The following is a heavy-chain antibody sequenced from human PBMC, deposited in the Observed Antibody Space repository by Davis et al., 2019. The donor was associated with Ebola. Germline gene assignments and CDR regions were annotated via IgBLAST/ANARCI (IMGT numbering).Heavy chain of an antibody. CDR3: AREAGNYYGSGSYNY. V-gene: IGHV1-3*01. D-gene: IGHD3-10*01. CDR2: INAGNGNT. J-gene: IGHJ4*02. CDR1: GYTFTSYA. Sequence: ASVKVSCKASGYTFTSYAMHWVRQAPGQRLEWMGWINAGNGNTKYSQKFQGRVTITRDTSASTAYMELSSLRSEDTAVYYCAREAGNYYGSGSYNYWGQGTLVTVSS.